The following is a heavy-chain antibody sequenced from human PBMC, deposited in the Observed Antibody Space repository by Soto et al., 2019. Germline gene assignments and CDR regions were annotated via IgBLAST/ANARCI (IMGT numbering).Heavy chain of an antibody. V-gene: IGHV5-10-1*01. CDR2: IDPSDSYT. Sequence: GESLKISCKGSGYSFTIYWISWVRQMPGKGLEWMGRIDPSDSYTNYSPSSQGHVTISADKSISTAYLQWSSLKASDTAMYYCARQGDYYYYGMDVWGQGTTVTVSS. J-gene: IGHJ6*02. CDR3: ARQGDYYYYGMDV. CDR1: GYSFTIYW.